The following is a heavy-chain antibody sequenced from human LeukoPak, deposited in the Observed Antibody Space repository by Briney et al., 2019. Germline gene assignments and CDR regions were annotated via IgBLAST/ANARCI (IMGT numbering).Heavy chain of an antibody. V-gene: IGHV1-8*01. J-gene: IGHJ3*02. CDR1: GYTFTSYD. CDR2: TNPNSGNT. CDR3: ARGRYSSGWYSFTAFFAFDI. D-gene: IGHD6-19*01. Sequence: ASVKVSCKASGYTFTSYDINWVRQATGQGLEWMGWTNPNSGNTGYAQKFQGRVTMTRNTSISTAYMKLSSLRSEDTAVYYCARGRYSSGWYSFTAFFAFDIWGQGTMVTVSS.